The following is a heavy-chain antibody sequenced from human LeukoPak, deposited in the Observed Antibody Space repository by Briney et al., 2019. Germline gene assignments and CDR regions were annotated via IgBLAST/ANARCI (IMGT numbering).Heavy chain of an antibody. Sequence: GGSLRLSCAASGFTFSSYGMHWVRQAPGKGPEWVAFIRYDGSNKYYADSVKGRFTISRDNSKNTLYLQMNSLRAEDTAVYYCAKDPSSSSGIYYYYYMDVWGKGTTVTVSS. J-gene: IGHJ6*03. CDR2: IRYDGSNK. V-gene: IGHV3-30*02. D-gene: IGHD6-6*01. CDR1: GFTFSSYG. CDR3: AKDPSSSSGIYYYYYMDV.